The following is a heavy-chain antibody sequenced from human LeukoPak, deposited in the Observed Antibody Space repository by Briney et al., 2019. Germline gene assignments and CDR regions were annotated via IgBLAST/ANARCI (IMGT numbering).Heavy chain of an antibody. CDR1: GFTFDDYA. J-gene: IGHJ4*02. V-gene: IGHV3-9*01. CDR3: AKGMYYDFWSGFRY. CDR2: LSWNSGNI. D-gene: IGHD3-3*01. Sequence: PGRSLRLSCAASGFTFDDYAMHWVRQAPGKGLEGVSGLSWNSGNIGYADSVKGRFTISRDNAKNSLYLQMKSLRAEDTALYYCAKGMYYDFWSGFRYWGQGTLVTVSS.